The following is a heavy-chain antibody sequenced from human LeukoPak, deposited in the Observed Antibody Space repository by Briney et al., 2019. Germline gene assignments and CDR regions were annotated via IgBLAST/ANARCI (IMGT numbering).Heavy chain of an antibody. J-gene: IGHJ4*02. CDR2: INHRGDA. Sequence: SETLSLTCAVYGGSFSSYYWSWIRQSPGKGLEWIAEINHRGDANYNASVKSRVTISVGTSKNQFSLKLTSLTATDTAVYYCARADVVVTPGSFDYWGQGTLVTDSS. CDR3: ARADVVVTPGSFDY. CDR1: GGSFSSYY. V-gene: IGHV4-34*01. D-gene: IGHD2-2*01.